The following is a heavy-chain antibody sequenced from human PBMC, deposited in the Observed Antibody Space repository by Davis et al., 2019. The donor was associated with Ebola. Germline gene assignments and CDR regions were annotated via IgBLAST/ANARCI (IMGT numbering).Heavy chain of an antibody. J-gene: IGHJ4*02. CDR3: ARHVGIDDYIWVTYRSSGTLYYCDY. CDR2: LSSDGST. CDR1: GGSLSSSSYY. D-gene: IGHD3-16*02. Sequence: SETLSLTCSVSGGSLSSSSYYWAWIRQPPGKGLEYIASLSSDGSTFYHPSPRSRVTTSLDRSKNQFSLRLSSVTATDTAVYFCARHVGIDDYIWVTYRSSGTLYYCDYWGQGIFVSVS. V-gene: IGHV4-39*01.